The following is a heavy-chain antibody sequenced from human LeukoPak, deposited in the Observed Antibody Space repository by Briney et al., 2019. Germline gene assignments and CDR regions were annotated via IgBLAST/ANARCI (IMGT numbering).Heavy chain of an antibody. CDR2: ISGSGGST. V-gene: IGHV3-23*01. D-gene: IGHD1-1*01. J-gene: IGHJ5*02. CDR3: AKDRRGYNWNDEDWFDP. CDR1: GFTFSSYA. Sequence: GGSLRLSCAASGFTFSSYAMSWVRQAPGKGLEWVSAISGSGGSTYYADSVKGRFTISRDNSKNTLYLQMNSLRAEDTAVYYCAKDRRGYNWNDEDWFDPWGQGTLVTVSS.